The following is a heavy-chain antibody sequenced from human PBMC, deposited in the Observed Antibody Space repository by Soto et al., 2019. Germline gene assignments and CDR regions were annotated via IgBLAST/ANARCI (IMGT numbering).Heavy chain of an antibody. D-gene: IGHD2-21*01. CDR2: IYPGDSDT. CDR1: GNKFNTYW. CDR3: ARRSTSGGGDYFDY. Sequence: PGGSLKISCKGSGNKFNTYWICWVRQMPGKGLEWMGIIYPGDSDTRYSPSFRGLGTISADKSVNSAYLQWSSLKASDTAIYYCARRSTSGGGDYFDYWGQGTRVTVSS. V-gene: IGHV5-51*01. J-gene: IGHJ4*02.